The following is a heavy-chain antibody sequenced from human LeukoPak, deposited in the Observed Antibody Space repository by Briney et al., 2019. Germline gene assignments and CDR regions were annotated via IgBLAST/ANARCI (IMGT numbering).Heavy chain of an antibody. J-gene: IGHJ6*03. V-gene: IGHV3-23*01. CDR2: ISGSGSGGST. D-gene: IGHD2-2*01. Sequence: PGGSLRLSCAASGFTFGSSAMSWVRQAPGKGLEWVSSISGSGSGGSTYYADSVKGRFTISRDNAKNSLYLQMNSLRAEDTAVYYCARESGYCSSTRSLPTHMDVWGKGTTVTVSS. CDR3: ARESGYCSSTRSLPTHMDV. CDR1: GFTFGSSA.